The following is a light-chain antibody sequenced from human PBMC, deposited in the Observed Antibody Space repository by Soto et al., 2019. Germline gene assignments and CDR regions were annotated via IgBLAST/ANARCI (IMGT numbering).Light chain of an antibody. CDR2: GAS. Sequence: EIMITPASATPSVPPRERAPLSCRASQSVSTNLAWYQQKPGQAPRLLINGASTRATGVPARFSGSGSGTEFTLTISSLQSEDSAVYFCQQYNNWPFTFGPGTKVDIK. V-gene: IGKV3-15*01. CDR3: QQYNNWPFT. J-gene: IGKJ3*01. CDR1: QSVSTN.